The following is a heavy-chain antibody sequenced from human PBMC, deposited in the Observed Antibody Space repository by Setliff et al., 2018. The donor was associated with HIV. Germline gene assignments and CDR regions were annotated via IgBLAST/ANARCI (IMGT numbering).Heavy chain of an antibody. CDR2: ISYNGSNK. J-gene: IGHJ4*02. Sequence: GGSLRLSCVASGFRFSDYALHWVRQAPGKGLEWVAFISYNGSNKYYADSVKGRFTISRDNSKNTLYLQMNSLRVEDTAVYYCARETMYDSRGYLSHYFDYWGQGTPVTVSS. V-gene: IGHV3-30*14. CDR1: GFRFSDYA. CDR3: ARETMYDSRGYLSHYFDY. D-gene: IGHD3-22*01.